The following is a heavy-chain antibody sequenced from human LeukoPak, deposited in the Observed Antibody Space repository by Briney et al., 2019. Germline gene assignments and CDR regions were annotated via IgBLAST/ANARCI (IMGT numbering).Heavy chain of an antibody. Sequence: GGSLRLSCAASGFTFSSYGMHWVRQAPGKGLEWVALISNDGNIKYYADSLKGRLTISRDNSKNTLYVQMNSLRGEDTAIYYCAKDRCRLGDYYFDYWGQGTLVTVSS. V-gene: IGHV3-30*18. J-gene: IGHJ4*02. CDR2: ISNDGNIK. D-gene: IGHD4-17*01. CDR1: GFTFSSYG. CDR3: AKDRCRLGDYYFDY.